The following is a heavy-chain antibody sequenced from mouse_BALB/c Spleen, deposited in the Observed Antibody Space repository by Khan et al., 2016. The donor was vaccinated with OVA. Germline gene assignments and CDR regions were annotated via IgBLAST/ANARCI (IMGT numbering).Heavy chain of an antibody. CDR3: VRDGNYMDY. CDR2: IYYSGGF. Sequence: EVQLQESGPDLVKPSQSLSLTCTVTGYSITSGYSWHWIRQFPGNKLEWMGYIYYSGGFNYNPSLKSRISITRDKSKNQFFLQVNSWTTEDTAKYYCVRDGNYMDYWGQGTSVTVSS. V-gene: IGHV3-1*02. J-gene: IGHJ4*01. D-gene: IGHD2-1*01. CDR1: GYSITSGYS.